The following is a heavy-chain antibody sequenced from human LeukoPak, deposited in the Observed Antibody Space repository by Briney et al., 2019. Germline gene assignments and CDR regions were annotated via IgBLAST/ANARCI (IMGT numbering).Heavy chain of an antibody. CDR1: GGSISNYY. Sequence: PSETLSLTCTVSGGSISNYYWTWVRHSAGKGLEWIGRIYASGDPYYSPSLQSRVTMSVDASKNQFSLRLNSVTAADTAVYYCARDAYYYDTSGYYILDYWGQGTLVTVSS. J-gene: IGHJ4*02. CDR3: ARDAYYYDTSGYYILDY. V-gene: IGHV4-4*07. D-gene: IGHD3-22*01. CDR2: IYASGDP.